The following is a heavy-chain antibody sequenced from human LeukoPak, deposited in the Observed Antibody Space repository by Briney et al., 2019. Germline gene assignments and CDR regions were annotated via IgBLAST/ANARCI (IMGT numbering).Heavy chain of an antibody. V-gene: IGHV4-59*01. CDR3: AREPPHYYGSGSYIDY. Sequence: PSETLSLTCTVSGGSISSYYWSWIRQPPGKGLEWIGYIYYSGSTNYNPSLKSRVTISVDTSKNQFSLKLSSVTAADTAVYYCAREPPHYYGSGSYIDYLGQGTLVTVSS. J-gene: IGHJ4*02. CDR1: GGSISSYY. D-gene: IGHD3-10*01. CDR2: IYYSGST.